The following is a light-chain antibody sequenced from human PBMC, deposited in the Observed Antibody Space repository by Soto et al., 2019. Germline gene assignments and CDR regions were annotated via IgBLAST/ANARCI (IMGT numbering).Light chain of an antibody. J-gene: IGLJ1*01. CDR2: DVS. Sequence: QSALTQPRSVSGSPGQSVTISCTGTSSDVGGYNYVSWYQQHPGKAPKLMIYDVSKRPSGVPDRFSGSKSGNTASLTISGLQAEDEAYYFCCSYAGSYTYVIGTGTKLTVL. V-gene: IGLV2-11*01. CDR1: SSDVGGYNY. CDR3: CSYAGSYTYV.